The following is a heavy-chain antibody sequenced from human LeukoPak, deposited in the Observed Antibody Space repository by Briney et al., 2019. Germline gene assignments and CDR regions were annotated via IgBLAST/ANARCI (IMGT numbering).Heavy chain of an antibody. V-gene: IGHV4-39*07. CDR2: IYYSGST. J-gene: IGHJ4*02. Sequence: SETLSLTCTVSGGSISSYYWNWIRQPPGKGLEWIGSIYYSGSTYYSPSLKSRVTISVDTSKNQFSLKLSSVTAADTAVYYCASIVVVVAATDNFDYWGQGTLVTVSS. D-gene: IGHD2-15*01. CDR1: GGSISSYY. CDR3: ASIVVVVAATDNFDY.